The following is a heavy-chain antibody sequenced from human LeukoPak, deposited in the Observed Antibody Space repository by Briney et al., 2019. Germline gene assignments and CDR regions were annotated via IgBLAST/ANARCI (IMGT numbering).Heavy chain of an antibody. CDR1: GFTYSSYE. D-gene: IGHD4-17*01. Sequence: GGSLRLSCAASGFTYSSYEMNWVRQAPGKGLEWVSYISSSGSSIYYADSVKGRFTISRDNAKNSLYLQMNSLRAEDTAVYYCAREGAFGDRDYWGQGTLVTVSS. J-gene: IGHJ4*02. V-gene: IGHV3-48*03. CDR2: ISSSGSSI. CDR3: AREGAFGDRDY.